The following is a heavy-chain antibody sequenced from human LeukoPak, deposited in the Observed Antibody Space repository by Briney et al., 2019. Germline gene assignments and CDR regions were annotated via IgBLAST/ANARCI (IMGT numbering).Heavy chain of an antibody. Sequence: SETLSLTCAVYGGSFSGYYWSWIRQPPGKGLEWIGEINHSGSTNYNPSLKSRVTISVDTSKNQFSLKLSSVTAADTAVYYCAGGRYDIPQYYFDYWGQGTLVTVSS. CDR2: INHSGST. CDR3: AGGRYDIPQYYFDY. V-gene: IGHV4-34*01. CDR1: GGSFSGYY. D-gene: IGHD3-9*01. J-gene: IGHJ4*02.